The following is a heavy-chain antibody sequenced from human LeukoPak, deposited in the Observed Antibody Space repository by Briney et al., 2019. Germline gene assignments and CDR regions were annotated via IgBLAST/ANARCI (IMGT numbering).Heavy chain of an antibody. D-gene: IGHD6-13*01. Sequence: VGSLRLSCAASGFPFNAYWMTWVRQAPGKGLECVANIRQDGDTKYYVDSVKGRFTISRDNAMNSLYLQMNSLRAEDTAIYYCARSLPYGTTWYGRSDFWGQGTLVTVSS. CDR1: GFPFNAYW. V-gene: IGHV3-7*03. CDR3: ARSLPYGTTWYGRSDF. J-gene: IGHJ4*02. CDR2: IRQDGDTK.